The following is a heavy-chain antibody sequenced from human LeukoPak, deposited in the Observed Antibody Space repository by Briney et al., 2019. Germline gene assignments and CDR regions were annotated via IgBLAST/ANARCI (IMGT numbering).Heavy chain of an antibody. Sequence: ASVKVSCKASGYTFTTYGITWVRQAPGQGLEWMGWISIYNGNTNYEQELQGRVTMTTDTSTSTAYMELRSLTSDDTAVYYCARVINNYFGSGSYRPPEYYYGFDVWGQGTTVTVSS. CDR1: GYTFTTYG. CDR3: ARVINNYFGSGSYRPPEYYYGFDV. D-gene: IGHD3-10*01. J-gene: IGHJ6*02. V-gene: IGHV1-18*01. CDR2: ISIYNGNT.